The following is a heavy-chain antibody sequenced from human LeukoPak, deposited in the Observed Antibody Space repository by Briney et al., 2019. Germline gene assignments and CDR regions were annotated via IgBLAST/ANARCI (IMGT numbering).Heavy chain of an antibody. J-gene: IGHJ4*02. CDR1: GYTFTGYY. CDR2: INPNSGGT. D-gene: IGHD6-6*01. Sequence: ASVKVSCKASGYTFTGYYMHWVRQAPGQGLEWMGWINPNSGGTNYAQKFQGRVTMTRDTSISTAYMELSRLRSDDTAVHYCARDLRHRFVRVDYWGQGTLVTVSS. CDR3: ARDLRHRFVRVDY. V-gene: IGHV1-2*02.